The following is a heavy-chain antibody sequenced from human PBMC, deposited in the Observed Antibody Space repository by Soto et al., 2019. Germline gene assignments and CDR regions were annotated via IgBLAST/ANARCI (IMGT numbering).Heavy chain of an antibody. D-gene: IGHD5-18*01. Sequence: PGGSLRLSCAASGFTFTNCAMNWVRQAPGKGLEWVSGISWNSGSIGYADSVKGRFTISRDNAKNSLYLQMNSLRAEDTALYYCAKGELWSKIPHAFDIWGQGTMVTVSS. CDR1: GFTFTNCA. CDR3: AKGELWSKIPHAFDI. V-gene: IGHV3-9*01. CDR2: ISWNSGSI. J-gene: IGHJ3*02.